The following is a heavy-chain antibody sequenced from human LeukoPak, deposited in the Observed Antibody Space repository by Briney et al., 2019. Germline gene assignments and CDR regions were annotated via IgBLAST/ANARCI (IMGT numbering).Heavy chain of an antibody. CDR3: ARVRSAQWLPYDAFDI. J-gene: IGHJ3*02. Sequence: ASVKVSCKASGYTFTGYYMHWVRQAPGQGLEWMGWINPNSGGTNYAQKFQGRVTMTRDTSISTAYMELSRLRSDDTAVYYCARVRSAQWLPYDAFDIWGQGTMVTVSS. CDR2: INPNSGGT. V-gene: IGHV1-2*02. CDR1: GYTFTGYY. D-gene: IGHD6-19*01.